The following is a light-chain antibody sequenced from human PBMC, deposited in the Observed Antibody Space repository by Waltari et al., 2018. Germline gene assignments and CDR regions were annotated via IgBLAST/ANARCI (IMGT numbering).Light chain of an antibody. CDR3: QKYGSLPAT. J-gene: IGKJ1*01. CDR1: QSISKY. V-gene: IGKV3-20*01. CDR2: DAS. Sequence: EIMLTQSPGTLSLSPGERATLSCRASQSISKYLAWYQQKPGQAPRLLIHDASIRATGIPDRFSGSGYGTDFSLTISRLEPEDYAVYYCQKYGSLPATFGRGTKVEIK.